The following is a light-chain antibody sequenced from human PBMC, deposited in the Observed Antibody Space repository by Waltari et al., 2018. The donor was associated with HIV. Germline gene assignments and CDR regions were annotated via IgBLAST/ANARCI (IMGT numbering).Light chain of an antibody. CDR2: EVT. J-gene: IGLJ3*02. Sequence: QSALTQPASVSGSPGQSIPISFTLPSSYLGSYNLVSWYQQYPGKAPKLIIYEVTKRPSGVSNRFSGSKSGNTASLTLSGLQADDEADYYCSSYAGARVFGGGTNLIVL. CDR3: SSYAGARV. V-gene: IGLV2-23*02. CDR1: SSYLGSYNL.